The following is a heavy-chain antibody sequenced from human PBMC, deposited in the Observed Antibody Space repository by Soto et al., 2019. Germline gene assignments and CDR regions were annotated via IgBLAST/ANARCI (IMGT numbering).Heavy chain of an antibody. CDR1: GFTFSSYW. J-gene: IGHJ4*02. CDR3: ARAFKRWLQSVNGY. CDR2: INSDGSST. Sequence: EVQLVESGGGLVQPGGSLRLSCAASGFTFSSYWMHWVRQAPGKGLVWVSRINSDGSSTSYADSVKGRFTISRDNAKNTLELQMNRLRAEDTAVYYCARAFKRWLQSVNGYWGQGTLVTVSS. D-gene: IGHD5-12*01. V-gene: IGHV3-74*01.